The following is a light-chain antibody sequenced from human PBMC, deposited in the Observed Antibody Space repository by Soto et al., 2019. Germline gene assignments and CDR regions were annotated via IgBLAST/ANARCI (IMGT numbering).Light chain of an antibody. Sequence: QSALTQPASVSDSPGQSITISCTGTSSDVGGSNFVSWYQQHPGKPPKLIIYDVANRPSGVSNRFSGSKSGSTASLIISRLQTEDEADYYCVSYTASTTYVFGTGTNVTVL. CDR1: SSDVGGSNF. CDR3: VSYTASTTYV. J-gene: IGLJ1*01. V-gene: IGLV2-14*03. CDR2: DVA.